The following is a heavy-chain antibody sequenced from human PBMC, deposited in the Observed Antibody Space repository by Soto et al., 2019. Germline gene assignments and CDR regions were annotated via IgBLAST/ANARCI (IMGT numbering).Heavy chain of an antibody. CDR1: GIPLKNYG. CDR2: IGGTGTAT. Sequence: EVQLLESGGGLAQPGGSLRLSCAASGIPLKNYGVSWVRQAAGKGLEWVSAIGGTGTATFYADSVKGRFTISRDNSKNTVFLQMNSQRAEDTAVYFCAKDQNTYYYGSGNYYNEAFDIWGQGTLVTVSS. V-gene: IGHV3-23*01. D-gene: IGHD3-10*01. J-gene: IGHJ3*02. CDR3: AKDQNTYYYGSGNYYNEAFDI.